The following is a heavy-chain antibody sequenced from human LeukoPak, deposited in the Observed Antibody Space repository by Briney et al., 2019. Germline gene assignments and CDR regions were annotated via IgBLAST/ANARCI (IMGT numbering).Heavy chain of an antibody. CDR3: ARSGGSGWYFGINSHYYYMDA. CDR1: GYTFANYD. J-gene: IGHJ6*03. V-gene: IGHV1-8*03. CDR2: MNPNSGNT. D-gene: IGHD6-19*01. Sequence: ASVKVSRKASGYTFANYDINWVRQATGQGLEWMGWMNPNSGNTGYAQKFQGRITITRNTSISTAYMELSSLRSEDTALYYCARSGGSGWYFGINSHYYYMDAWGKGTTVSVSS.